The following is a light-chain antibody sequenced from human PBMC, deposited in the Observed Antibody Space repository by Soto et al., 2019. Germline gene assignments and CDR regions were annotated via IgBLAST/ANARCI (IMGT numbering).Light chain of an antibody. CDR2: DAS. J-gene: IGKJ1*01. CDR3: QQRNMWPRT. V-gene: IGKV3-11*01. CDR1: QNIDSD. Sequence: EIVLTQSPATLSLSPGEIATLSCGASQNIDSDLAWYQQRPGQPPRLLIYDASNRAPGIPARFGGSGSGADFTLSISSLEPEDFAVYHCQQRNMWPRTFGQGTKVDI.